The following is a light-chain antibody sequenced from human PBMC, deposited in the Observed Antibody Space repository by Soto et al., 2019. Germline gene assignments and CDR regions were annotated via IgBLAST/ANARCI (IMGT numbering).Light chain of an antibody. J-gene: IGKJ2*01. CDR3: QQSYSTPQT. CDR2: AAS. V-gene: IGKV1-39*01. Sequence: DIQMTQSPSSLSASVGDRVTITCRASQSISSYLNWYQQKPGKAPKFLIYAASSLQSGVPSRFSGSGSGTDFTLTISSLQPEDFATYYCQQSYSTPQTFGQGTTLEIK. CDR1: QSISSY.